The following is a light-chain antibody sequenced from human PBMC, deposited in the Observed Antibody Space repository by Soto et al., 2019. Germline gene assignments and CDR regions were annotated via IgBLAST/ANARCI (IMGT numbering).Light chain of an antibody. CDR2: GVF. CDR3: QHYDGSPRT. J-gene: IGKJ2*01. V-gene: IGKV3-20*01. CDR1: QGVTSNH. Sequence: ENVLTQSPGTVSLSPGERATLSCRASQGVTSNHLAWYQQKPGQAPRLLIYGVFNRATGIPDRFSGSGSGTDFTVTITRLEPEDSAVYFWQHYDGSPRTFGQGTKLEIK.